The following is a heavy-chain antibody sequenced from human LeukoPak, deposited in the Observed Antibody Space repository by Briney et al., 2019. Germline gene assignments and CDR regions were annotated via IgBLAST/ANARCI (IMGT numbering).Heavy chain of an antibody. CDR3: ARDRTMVHFDY. V-gene: IGHV3-30*04. J-gene: IGHJ4*02. Sequence: GGSLRLSCAASGFTFSSYAMHWFRRAPAKGLGWVAVISYDGSNKYYADSVKGRFTISRDNSKNTLYLQMNSLRAEDTAVYYCARDRTMVHFDYWGQGTLVTVSS. CDR2: ISYDGSNK. D-gene: IGHD3-10*01. CDR1: GFTFSSYA.